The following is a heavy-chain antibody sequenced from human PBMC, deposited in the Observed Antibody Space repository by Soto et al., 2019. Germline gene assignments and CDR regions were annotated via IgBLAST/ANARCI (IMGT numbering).Heavy chain of an antibody. J-gene: IGHJ4*02. CDR1: GYTFSSYA. V-gene: IGHV1-3*01. D-gene: IGHD7-27*01. CDR3: ARDTGDGTFDF. Sequence: ASVKVSCNASGYTFSSYAMNWVRQAPGQRLEWMGWINAGYGNTKSSQKFQDRVTISRDTSASTAYMELTSLRSEDTAVYYCARDTGDGTFDFWGQGTLVTVSS. CDR2: INAGYGNT.